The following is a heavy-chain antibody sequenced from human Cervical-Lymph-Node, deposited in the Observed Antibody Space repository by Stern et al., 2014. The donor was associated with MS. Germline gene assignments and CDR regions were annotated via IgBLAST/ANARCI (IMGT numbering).Heavy chain of an antibody. Sequence: VQLVQSGAEVKKPGSSVKVSCQASGGTFNVYAINWLRQAPGQGLEWMGGIIPIIGTENYAQKFQGRVTITADESTRTSSMQLSSLRSNDTAVYYCARDGRHTNNYGLDVWGQGTTVTVSS. J-gene: IGHJ6*02. CDR2: IIPIIGTE. V-gene: IGHV1-69*01. CDR1: GGTFNVYA. CDR3: ARDGRHTNNYGLDV.